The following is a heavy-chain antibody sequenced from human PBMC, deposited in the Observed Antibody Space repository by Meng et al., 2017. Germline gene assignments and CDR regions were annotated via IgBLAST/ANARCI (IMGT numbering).Heavy chain of an antibody. CDR1: GFTFSSYA. V-gene: IGHV3-23*01. J-gene: IGHJ6*02. Sequence: GESLKISCAASGFTFSSYAMSWVRQAPGKGLEWVSAISGSGGSTYYADSVKGRFTISRDNSKNTLYLQMNSLGAEDTAVYYCAKRYDSSPYYYGMDVWGQGTTVTVSS. CDR2: ISGSGGST. CDR3: AKRYDSSPYYYGMDV. D-gene: IGHD3-22*01.